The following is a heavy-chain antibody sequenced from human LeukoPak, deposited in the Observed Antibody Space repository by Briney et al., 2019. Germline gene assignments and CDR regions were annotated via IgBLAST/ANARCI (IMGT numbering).Heavy chain of an antibody. Sequence: SETLSLTCTVSGGSISSYCWSWIRQPAGKGLEWIGRICTSRSTNYSPSFKSRVTMSVDTSKNQFSLKLSSVTAADTAVYYCARERVLDYYYYYMDVWGKGTTVTVSS. CDR2: ICTSRST. J-gene: IGHJ6*03. CDR3: ARERVLDYYYYYMDV. CDR1: GGSISSYC. D-gene: IGHD4/OR15-4a*01. V-gene: IGHV4-4*07.